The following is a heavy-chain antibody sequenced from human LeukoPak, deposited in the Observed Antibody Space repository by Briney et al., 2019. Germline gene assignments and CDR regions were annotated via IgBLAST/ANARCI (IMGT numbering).Heavy chain of an antibody. CDR2: ISGSGGST. J-gene: IGHJ4*02. CDR3: AKVLGYYADPFDY. D-gene: IGHD3-3*01. CDR1: GFTFSSYA. Sequence: GGSQRLSCAASGFTFSSYAVSWVRQAPGKGLECVSAISGSGGSTYYADSVKGRFTISRDNSKNTLYLQMNSLGAEDTAVYYCAKVLGYYADPFDYWGQGTLVTVSS. V-gene: IGHV3-23*01.